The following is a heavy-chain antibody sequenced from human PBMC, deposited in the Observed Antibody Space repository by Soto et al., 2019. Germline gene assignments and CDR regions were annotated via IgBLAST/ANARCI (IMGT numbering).Heavy chain of an antibody. V-gene: IGHV3-30*18. CDR2: ISHDGSNK. Sequence: GGSLRLSCAASGFTFSSYGMHWVRQAPGKGLEWVAVISHDGSNKYYADSVKGRFTISRDNSKNTLYLQMNSLTTEDTAVYYCAKAHSSGYYLFDYWGQGTLVTAPQ. CDR1: GFTFSSYG. D-gene: IGHD3-22*01. J-gene: IGHJ4*02. CDR3: AKAHSSGYYLFDY.